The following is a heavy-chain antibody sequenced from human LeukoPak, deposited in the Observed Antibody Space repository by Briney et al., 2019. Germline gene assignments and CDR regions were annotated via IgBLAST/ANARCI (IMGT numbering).Heavy chain of an antibody. CDR3: ASRAVSGTYYVYYFDY. CDR1: GFSFSNFW. D-gene: IGHD1-26*01. V-gene: IGHV3-74*01. Sequence: PGGSLRLSCAASGFSFSNFWTHWVRQAPGKGLVWVSRINSDGSSTNYADSVKGRFTISRDNAKNTLYLQMNSLRVEDTAVYYCASRAVSGTYYVYYFDYWGQGTQVTVSS. CDR2: INSDGSST. J-gene: IGHJ4*02.